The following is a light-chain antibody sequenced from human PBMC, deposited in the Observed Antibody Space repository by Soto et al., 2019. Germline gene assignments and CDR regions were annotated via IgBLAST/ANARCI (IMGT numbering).Light chain of an antibody. V-gene: IGKV1-6*01. CDR2: AAS. CDR3: LQDYNYPRT. J-gene: IGKJ1*01. CDR1: QGIRND. Sequence: AIPMTQSPSSLSASVGDRVTITCRASQGIRNDLNWYQQKPGKAPKLLIYAASSLQSGVPSKFRGSGSGIYVTLTISTLQPADFATYSCLQDYNYPRTFGKGTKVDIK.